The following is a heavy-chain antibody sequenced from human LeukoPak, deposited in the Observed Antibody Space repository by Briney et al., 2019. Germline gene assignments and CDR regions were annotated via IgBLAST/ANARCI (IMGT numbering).Heavy chain of an antibody. Sequence: GGSLRLSCAASGFTVSSNYMSWVRQAPGKGLEWVSVIYSGGSTYYADSVKGRFTISRDNSKNTLYLQMNSLRAEDTAVYYCSCQPLVRVYYYDSSGYSSDYWGQGTLVTVSS. CDR1: GFTVSSNY. D-gene: IGHD3-22*01. CDR2: IYSGGST. CDR3: SCQPLVRVYYYDSSGYSSDY. J-gene: IGHJ4*02. V-gene: IGHV3-53*01.